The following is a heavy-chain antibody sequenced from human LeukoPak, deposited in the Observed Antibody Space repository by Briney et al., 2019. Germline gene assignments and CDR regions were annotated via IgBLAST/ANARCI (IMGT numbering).Heavy chain of an antibody. Sequence: GGSLRLSCAASGFSFSNYAMSWVRQGPGKGLEWVSAIGGSIGSTFYTDSVNGRFTISRDNSKNTLSLQMNSLRVEDTAVYYCVKDFVVVPGLVNYFDYWGQGTLVTVSS. CDR2: IGGSIGST. CDR1: GFSFSNYA. V-gene: IGHV3-23*01. CDR3: VKDFVVVPGLVNYFDY. D-gene: IGHD2-2*01. J-gene: IGHJ4*02.